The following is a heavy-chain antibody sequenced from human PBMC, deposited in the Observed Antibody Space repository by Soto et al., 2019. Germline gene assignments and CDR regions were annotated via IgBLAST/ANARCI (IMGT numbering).Heavy chain of an antibody. J-gene: IGHJ6*03. CDR1: GFSLSTSGMC. CDR2: IDWDDDK. Sequence: SGPTLVNPTQTLTLTCTFSGFSLSTSGMCVSWIRQPPGKALEWLARIDWDDDKYYSTSLKTRLTISKDTSKNQVVLTMTNMDPVDTATYYCARTLIPPCIAGALDMDVWGKGTTVTVSS. D-gene: IGHD6-19*01. V-gene: IGHV2-70*11. CDR3: ARTLIPPCIAGALDMDV.